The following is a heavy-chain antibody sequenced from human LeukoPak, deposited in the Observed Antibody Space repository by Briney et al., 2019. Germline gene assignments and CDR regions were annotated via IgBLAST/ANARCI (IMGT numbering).Heavy chain of an antibody. V-gene: IGHV1-69*13. J-gene: IGHJ4*02. CDR2: IIPIFGTA. CDR3: ARWSGYSSSVDY. D-gene: IGHD6-6*01. CDR1: GGTFSSYA. Sequence: SVKVSCKASGGTFSSYAISWVRQAPGQGLEWMGGIIPIFGTANYAQKFQGRVTITADESTSTAYMELSRLRSDDTAVYYCARWSGYSSSVDYWGQGTLVTVSS.